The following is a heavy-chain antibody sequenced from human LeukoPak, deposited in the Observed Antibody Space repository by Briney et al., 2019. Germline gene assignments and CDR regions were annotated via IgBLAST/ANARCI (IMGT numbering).Heavy chain of an antibody. J-gene: IGHJ4*02. V-gene: IGHV4-30-4*01. D-gene: IGHD2-2*01. Sequence: SETLSLTCTVSGCSISSGDYYWSWIRQPPGKGLEWIGYIYYSGSTYYNPSLKSRVTISVDTSKNQFSLKLSSVTAADTAVYYCASRGIGPAAPLYYFDYWGQGTLVTVSS. CDR2: IYYSGST. CDR1: GCSISSGDYY. CDR3: ASRGIGPAAPLYYFDY.